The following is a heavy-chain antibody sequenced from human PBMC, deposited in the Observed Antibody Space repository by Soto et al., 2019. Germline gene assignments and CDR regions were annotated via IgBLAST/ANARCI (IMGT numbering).Heavy chain of an antibody. CDR1: GGSISSYY. V-gene: IGHV4-59*01. Sequence: SETLSLTCTVSGGSISSYYWGGIRQPPGKRLEWIGYIYYSGSTNYNPSLRSRVTISVDTSKNQFSLKLSSVTAADTAVYYCARGWDSSGSFDYWGQGTLVTVSS. CDR2: IYYSGST. D-gene: IGHD3-22*01. CDR3: ARGWDSSGSFDY. J-gene: IGHJ4*02.